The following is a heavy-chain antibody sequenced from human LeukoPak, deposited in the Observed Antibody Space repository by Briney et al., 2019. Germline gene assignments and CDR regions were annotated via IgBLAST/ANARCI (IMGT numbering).Heavy chain of an antibody. CDR1: GGSISSSSYY. J-gene: IGHJ4*02. CDR3: ARVQNYDILTGYSFWLY. CDR2: IYYSGST. Sequence: SSETLSLTCTVSGGSISSSSYYWGWIRQPPGKGLEGIGSIYYSGSTYYNPSLKSRVTISVDTSKNQFSLKLSSVTAADTAVYYCARVQNYDILTGYSFWLYWGQGTLVTVSS. D-gene: IGHD3-9*01. V-gene: IGHV4-39*07.